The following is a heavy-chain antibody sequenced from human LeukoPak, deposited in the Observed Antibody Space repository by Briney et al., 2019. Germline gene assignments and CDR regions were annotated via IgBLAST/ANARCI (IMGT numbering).Heavy chain of an antibody. J-gene: IGHJ4*02. CDR2: ISYDGSNK. CDR1: RFTFSNYG. CDR3: VKDLRSLDWFGNSFDY. V-gene: IGHV3-30*18. Sequence: GGSLRLSCAASRFTFSNYGMHWVRQAPGKGLEWVAVISYDGSNKYYADSVKGRLTISRDNSKNTLYLQMDSLRAEDTALYYCVKDLRSLDWFGNSFDYWGQGTLVTVSS. D-gene: IGHD3-9*01.